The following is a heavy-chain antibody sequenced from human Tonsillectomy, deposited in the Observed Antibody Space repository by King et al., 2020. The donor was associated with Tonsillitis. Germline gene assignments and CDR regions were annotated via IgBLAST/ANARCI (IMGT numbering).Heavy chain of an antibody. CDR1: GFIFSDFA. J-gene: IGHJ4*02. CDR3: AKNYGYNYGPLDY. V-gene: IGHV3-23*04. CDR2: ISGSGGST. D-gene: IGHD5-18*01. Sequence: VQLVESGGGLAQPGGFLRLSCAASGFIFSDFAMTWVRQAPGKGLEWVSGISGSGGSTYYADSVKGRFTISRDNSRIMLSLQLNSLRAEDTAVYYCAKNYGYNYGPLDYWGQGTLVTVSS.